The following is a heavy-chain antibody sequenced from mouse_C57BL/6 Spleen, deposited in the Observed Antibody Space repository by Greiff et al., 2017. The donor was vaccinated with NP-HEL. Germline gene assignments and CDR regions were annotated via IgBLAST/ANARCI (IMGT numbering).Heavy chain of an antibody. D-gene: IGHD3-3*01. V-gene: IGHV1-80*01. CDR3: AGLAACDGGY. CDR2: IYPGDGDT. Sequence: QVQLQQSGAELVKPGASVKISCKASGYAFSSYWMNWVKQRPGKGLEWIGQIYPGDGDTNYNGKFKGKATLTADKSSSTAYLTLRRLTSEDSAVYFCAGLAACDGGYWGQGTTLTVSS. CDR1: GYAFSSYW. J-gene: IGHJ2*01.